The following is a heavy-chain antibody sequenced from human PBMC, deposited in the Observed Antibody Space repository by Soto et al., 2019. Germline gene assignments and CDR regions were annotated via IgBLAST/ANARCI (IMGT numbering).Heavy chain of an antibody. D-gene: IGHD6-6*01. CDR1: GFTFSGSA. CDR2: IRSKPNNYAT. CDR3: SRQASIAARVSEYFQH. V-gene: IGHV3-73*01. J-gene: IGHJ1*01. Sequence: GGSLRLSCAASGFTFSGSAMHWVRQASGKGLEWVGRIRSKPNNYATAYGASVKGRFTISRDDSKNTAYLQMNSLNTEDTAVYYCSRQASIAARVSEYFQHWGQGTLVTVSS.